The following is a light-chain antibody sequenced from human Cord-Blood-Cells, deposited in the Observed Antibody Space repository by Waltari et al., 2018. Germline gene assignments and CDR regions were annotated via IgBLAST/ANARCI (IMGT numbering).Light chain of an antibody. CDR2: GAS. CDR1: QRVSSSY. J-gene: IGKJ1*01. Sequence: EIVLTQSPGTLSLSPGERATLSCRASQRVSSSYLAWYQQKPGQAPRLLIYGASSKATGIPDRFSGSGSGTDFTLTISRLEPEDVAVYYGQQYGSSPWTFGQGTKVEIK. V-gene: IGKV3-20*01. CDR3: QQYGSSPWT.